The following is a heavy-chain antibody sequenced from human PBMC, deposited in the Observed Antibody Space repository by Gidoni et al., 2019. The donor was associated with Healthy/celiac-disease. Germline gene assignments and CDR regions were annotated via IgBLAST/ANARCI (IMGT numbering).Heavy chain of an antibody. CDR3: ARGEDTAMEHDYYYYGMDV. J-gene: IGHJ6*02. Sequence: EVRLVESGGGLVQPGGSLRLSCPASGFPFRGYPLHWVRQAPGKGLEYVSAISSNGGSTYYANSVKGRFTISRDNSKNTLYLQMGSLRAEDMAVYYCARGEDTAMEHDYYYYGMDVWGQGTTVTVSS. CDR1: GFPFRGYP. V-gene: IGHV3-64*01. D-gene: IGHD5-18*01. CDR2: ISSNGGST.